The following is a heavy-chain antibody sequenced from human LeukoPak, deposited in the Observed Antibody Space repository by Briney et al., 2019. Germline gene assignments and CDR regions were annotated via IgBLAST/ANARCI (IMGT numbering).Heavy chain of an antibody. D-gene: IGHD2-2*01. Sequence: SETLSLTCTVSGGSISSSSYYWGWIRQPPGKGLEWIGSIYYSGSTYYNPSLKSRVTISVDTSKNQFSLKLSSVTAADTAVYYCAREPAAMGWFDPWGQGTLVTVSS. CDR3: AREPAAMGWFDP. J-gene: IGHJ5*02. CDR1: GGSISSSSYY. V-gene: IGHV4-39*07. CDR2: IYYSGST.